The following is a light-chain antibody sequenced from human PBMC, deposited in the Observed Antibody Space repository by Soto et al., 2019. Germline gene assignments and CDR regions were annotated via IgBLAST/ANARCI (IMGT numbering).Light chain of an antibody. CDR1: SSDVGHYNY. V-gene: IGLV2-14*01. CDR3: NSYTTSRTWV. Sequence: QSALTQPASVSGSPGQSITISCTGSSSDVGHYNYVSWYQQHPGKAPKLMIYDVNNRPSGVSNRFSGSKSGNTASLTISGLLPEDEADYYCNSYTTSRTWVFGGWTKLTVL. J-gene: IGLJ3*02. CDR2: DVN.